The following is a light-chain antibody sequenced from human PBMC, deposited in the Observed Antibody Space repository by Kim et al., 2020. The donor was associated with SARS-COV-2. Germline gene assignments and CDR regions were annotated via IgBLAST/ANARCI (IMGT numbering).Light chain of an antibody. J-gene: IGLJ2*01. Sequence: ATGKTARISWRGDNGGSKSVQWYQQRTGQAHVVVVYDDAGRPSGIPERFSGSNSGNAATLTISRVEAGDEADYYCQVWDSNSDHVVFGGGTQLTVL. CDR2: DDA. CDR1: NGGSKS. V-gene: IGLV3-21*03. CDR3: QVWDSNSDHVV.